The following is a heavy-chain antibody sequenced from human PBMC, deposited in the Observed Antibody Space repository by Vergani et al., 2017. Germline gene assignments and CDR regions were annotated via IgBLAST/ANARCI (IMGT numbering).Heavy chain of an antibody. J-gene: IGHJ4*02. V-gene: IGHV3-48*03. CDR2: ISSSGSTI. Sequence: EVQLVESGGGLVQPGGSLRLSCAASGFTFSSYEMNWVRQAPGKGLEWVSYISSSGSTIYYADSVKGRFTISRDNAKNSLYLQMNSLRAEDTAVYYCARAYAVLTYFDYWGQGTLVTVSS. CDR3: ARAYAVLTYFDY. D-gene: IGHD4-17*01. CDR1: GFTFSSYE.